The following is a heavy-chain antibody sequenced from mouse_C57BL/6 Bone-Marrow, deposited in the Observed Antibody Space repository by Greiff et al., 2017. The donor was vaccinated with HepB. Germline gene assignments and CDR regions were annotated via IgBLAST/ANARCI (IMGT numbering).Heavy chain of an antibody. Sequence: VQGVESGPGLVQPSQSLSITFTVPGFSLTSYGVHWVRQSPGKGLEWLGVIWSGGSTDYNAAFISRLSISKDNSKSQVFFKMNSLQADDTAIYYCARFITTVVEDYAMDYWGQGTSVTVSS. J-gene: IGHJ4*01. CDR1: GFSLTSYG. CDR2: IWSGGST. V-gene: IGHV2-2*01. D-gene: IGHD1-1*01. CDR3: ARFITTVVEDYAMDY.